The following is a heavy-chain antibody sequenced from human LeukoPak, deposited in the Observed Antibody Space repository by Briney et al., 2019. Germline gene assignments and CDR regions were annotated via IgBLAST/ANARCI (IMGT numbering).Heavy chain of an antibody. V-gene: IGHV4-59*01. J-gene: IGHJ4*02. CDR2: IYYSGST. Sequence: SETLFLTCTVSGGSISSYYWSWIRQPPGKGLEWIGYIYYSGSTNCNPSLKSRVTISVDTSKNQFSLKLSSVTAADTAVYYCARGGFTIFDYWGQGTLVTVSS. D-gene: IGHD2-15*01. CDR3: ARGGFTIFDY. CDR1: GGSISSYY.